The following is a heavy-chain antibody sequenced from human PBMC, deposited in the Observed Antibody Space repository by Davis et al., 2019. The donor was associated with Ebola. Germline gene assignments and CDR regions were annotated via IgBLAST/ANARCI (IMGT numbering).Heavy chain of an antibody. J-gene: IGHJ4*02. CDR3: AREYDSGDYFDY. Sequence: PSETLSLTCTVSGGSISSYYWSWIRQPPGKGLEWIGYIYYSGSTNYNPSLKSRVTISVDTSKNQFSLKLSSVTAADTAVYYCAREYDSGDYFDYWGQGTLVTVSS. CDR1: GGSISSYY. D-gene: IGHD4-17*01. CDR2: IYYSGST. V-gene: IGHV4-59*01.